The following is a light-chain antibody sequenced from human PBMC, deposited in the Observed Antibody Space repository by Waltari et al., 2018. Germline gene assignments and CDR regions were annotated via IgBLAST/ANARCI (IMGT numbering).Light chain of an antibody. CDR3: QQYNRYSLT. J-gene: IGKJ4*01. V-gene: IGKV1-5*03. CDR2: KAS. Sequence: DIQMTQSPATLSASVGDRVPITCRASENINSWLAWYQQKPGKAPKVLIYKASSLESGVPSRFSGSGSGTEFTLTISSLQPDDSATYYCQQYNRYSLTFGGGTKVEIK. CDR1: ENINSW.